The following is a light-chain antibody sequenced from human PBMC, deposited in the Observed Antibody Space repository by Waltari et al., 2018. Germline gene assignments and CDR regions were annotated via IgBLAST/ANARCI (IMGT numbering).Light chain of an antibody. CDR2: DVS. Sequence: QAALTQPPSVSGSPGQSVTISCTGTSSDIGGYNYVSWYHHTPGKAPKLMIYDVSKRPSGVSDRFSGSKSGNTASLTISGLQAEDEADYYCSSYAGSNTFIFGAGTRLTVL. J-gene: IGLJ1*01. CDR1: SSDIGGYNY. CDR3: SSYAGSNTFI. V-gene: IGLV2-11*01.